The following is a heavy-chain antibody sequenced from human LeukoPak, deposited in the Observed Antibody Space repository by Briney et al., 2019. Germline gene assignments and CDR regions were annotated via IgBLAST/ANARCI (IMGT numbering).Heavy chain of an antibody. CDR2: INPSGGST. V-gene: IGHV1-46*01. CDR1: GYTFTSYY. J-gene: IGHJ4*02. CDR3: ARTVRYYYGSGSSYYFDY. Sequence: GASVKVSCKASGYTFTSYYMHWVRQAPGQGLEWRGIINPSGGSTSYAQKFQGRVTMTRDTSISAAYMELSRLRSDDTAVYYCARTVRYYYGSGSSYYFDYWGQGTLVTVSS. D-gene: IGHD3-10*01.